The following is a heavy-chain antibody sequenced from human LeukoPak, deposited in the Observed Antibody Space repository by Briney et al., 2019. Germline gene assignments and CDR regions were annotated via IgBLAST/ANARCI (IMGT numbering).Heavy chain of an antibody. CDR2: ISGSGGRT. CDR3: AREMGEYGMDV. V-gene: IGHV3-23*01. J-gene: IGHJ6*02. Sequence: GGSLRLSCAASGFTFSSYAMTWVRQAPGKGLEWISAISGSGGRTYYVDSVKGRFTISRDNSKNTLYLQMNSLRAEDTAVYYCAREMGEYGMDVWGQGTTVTVSS. D-gene: IGHD3-16*01. CDR1: GFTFSSYA.